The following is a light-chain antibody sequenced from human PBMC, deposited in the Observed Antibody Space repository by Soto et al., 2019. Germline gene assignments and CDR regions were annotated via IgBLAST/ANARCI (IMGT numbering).Light chain of an antibody. CDR1: QSVLYSSNNKNY. Sequence: DIVMTQSPDSLAVSLGERATINCKSSQSVLYSSNNKNYLAWYQQKPGQPPKLLIYWASTRESGVPDRFSGSGSGPDFPLTISSLQAEDVAVYYCQQYYSTPLTFGQGTKVEIK. CDR3: QQYYSTPLT. V-gene: IGKV4-1*01. J-gene: IGKJ1*01. CDR2: WAS.